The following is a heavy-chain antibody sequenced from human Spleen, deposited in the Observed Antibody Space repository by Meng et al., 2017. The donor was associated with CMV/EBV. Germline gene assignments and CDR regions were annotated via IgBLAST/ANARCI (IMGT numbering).Heavy chain of an antibody. Sequence: GGSLRLSCAASGFTFSSYAMHWVRQAPGKGLEWVAVISYDGSNKYYADSVKGRFTISRDNSKNTLYLQMNSLRAEDTAVYYCARVDTAMVDYYYYGMDVWGQGTTVTVSS. CDR3: ARVDTAMVDYYYYGMDV. CDR2: ISYDGSNK. J-gene: IGHJ6*02. D-gene: IGHD5-18*01. CDR1: GFTFSSYA. V-gene: IGHV3-30*04.